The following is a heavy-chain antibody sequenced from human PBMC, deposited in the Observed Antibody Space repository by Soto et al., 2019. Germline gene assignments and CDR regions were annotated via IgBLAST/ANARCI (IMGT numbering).Heavy chain of an antibody. V-gene: IGHV6-1*01. CDR3: ARGDSSSWYLFDP. Sequence: SQTLSLTCAISGDSVSSNSAAWNWSRQSPSRGLEWLGRTYYRSKWYNDYAVSVKSRITINPDTSKNQFSLQLNSVTPEDTAVYYCARGDSSSWYLFDPWGQGTLVTVSS. J-gene: IGHJ5*02. CDR1: GDSVSSNSAA. D-gene: IGHD6-13*01. CDR2: TYYRSKWYN.